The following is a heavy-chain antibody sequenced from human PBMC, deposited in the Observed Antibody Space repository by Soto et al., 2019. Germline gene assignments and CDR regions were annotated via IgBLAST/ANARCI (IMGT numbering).Heavy chain of an antibody. J-gene: IGHJ4*02. D-gene: IGHD5-12*01. CDR2: IYYSGSP. CDR3: AKANSGYGSFDH. CDR1: ADSISNDY. Sequence: QVQLQESGPGLVKPSETLSLTCTVSADSISNDYCSWIRQSPGKGLEWIGYIYYSGSPNYNPSLKSRVTISIDKSKNQFSLKLSSVTAADTAVYYCAKANSGYGSFDHWGQGTLVTVSS. V-gene: IGHV4-59*01.